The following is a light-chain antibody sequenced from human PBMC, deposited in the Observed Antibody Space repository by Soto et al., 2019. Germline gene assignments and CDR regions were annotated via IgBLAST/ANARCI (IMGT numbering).Light chain of an antibody. Sequence: QSVLTQPASVSGSPGQSITISCTGTSSDVGRYNYVSWYQQHPGKAPKLMIYEVSNRPSGVSNRFSASKSGNTASLTISGLQAEDEADYYCTSYTSRTTWVFGGGTKVAVL. CDR2: EVS. V-gene: IGLV2-14*01. CDR3: TSYTSRTTWV. J-gene: IGLJ3*02. CDR1: SSDVGRYNY.